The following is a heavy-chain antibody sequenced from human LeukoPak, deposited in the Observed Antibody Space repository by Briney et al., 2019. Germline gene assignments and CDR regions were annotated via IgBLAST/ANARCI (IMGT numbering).Heavy chain of an antibody. CDR1: GFTFSSYW. CDR2: IKQDGSEK. Sequence: GGSLRLSCAASGFTFSSYWMSWVRQAPGKGLEWVANIKQDGSEKYYVDSVEGRFTISRDNAKDSLYLQMNSLRAEDTAVYYCAKDQGQWLVGGLDYWGQGTLVTVSS. V-gene: IGHV3-7*01. D-gene: IGHD6-19*01. J-gene: IGHJ4*02. CDR3: AKDQGQWLVGGLDY.